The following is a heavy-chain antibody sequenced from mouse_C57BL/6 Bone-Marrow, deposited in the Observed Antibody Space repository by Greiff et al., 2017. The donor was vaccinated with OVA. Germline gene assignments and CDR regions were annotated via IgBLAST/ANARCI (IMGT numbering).Heavy chain of an antibody. CDR1: GYAFTNYL. CDR3: AKGGNYDPYAMDY. J-gene: IGHJ4*01. CDR2: INPGSGGT. V-gene: IGHV1-54*01. D-gene: IGHD2-4*01. Sequence: QVQLQQSGAELVRPGTSVKVSCKASGYAFTNYLIEWVKQRPGQGLEWIGVINPGSGGTNYNEKFKGKATLTADKSSSTAYMQLSSLTSEDSAVYFCAKGGNYDPYAMDYWGQGTSVTVSS.